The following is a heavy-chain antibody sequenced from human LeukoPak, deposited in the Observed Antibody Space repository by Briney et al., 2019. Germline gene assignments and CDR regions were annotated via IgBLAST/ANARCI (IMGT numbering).Heavy chain of an antibody. J-gene: IGHJ4*02. V-gene: IGHV3-66*01. CDR1: GFSVSNNY. CDR3: ARAFQYGSGSHPYSL. CDR2: IYDGGAT. D-gene: IGHD3-10*01. Sequence: GGSLRLSCAVSGFSVSNNYMSWVRQAPGKGLEWVSAIYDGGATYYADAVKGRFTSSGDNFKNTVYLQMNSLRAEDTALYYCARAFQYGSGSHPYSLWGQGTLVTVSP.